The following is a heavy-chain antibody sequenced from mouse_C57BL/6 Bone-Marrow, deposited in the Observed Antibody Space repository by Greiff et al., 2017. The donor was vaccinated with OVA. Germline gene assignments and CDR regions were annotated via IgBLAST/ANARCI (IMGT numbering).Heavy chain of an antibody. CDR1: GFTFSSYG. V-gene: IGHV5-6*01. CDR3: ARHYYGSSYY. Sequence: EVQLQESGGDLVKPGGSLKLSCAASGFTFSSYGMSWVRQTPDKRLEWVATISSGGSYTYYPDSVKGRVTISRDNAKNTLYLQMSSLKSEDTAMYYGARHYYGSSYYWGQGTTLTVSS. J-gene: IGHJ2*01. CDR2: ISSGGSYT. D-gene: IGHD1-1*01.